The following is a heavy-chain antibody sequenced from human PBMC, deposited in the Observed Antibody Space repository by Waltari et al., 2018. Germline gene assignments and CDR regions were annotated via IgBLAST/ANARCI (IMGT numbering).Heavy chain of an antibody. CDR1: GFTFSNFP. CDR2: ITVASET. Sequence: EVQLLESGGGLVQPGGSLRLSCAASGFTFSNFPINWVRLAPGTGLEWVSAITVASETYYAEPLRGRFTISRDSSKDTVHLQINGLRVEDTAVYYCATPFYNWDDPLHSWGQGTQVTVSS. V-gene: IGHV3-23*01. D-gene: IGHD1-20*01. CDR3: ATPFYNWDDPLHS. J-gene: IGHJ4*02.